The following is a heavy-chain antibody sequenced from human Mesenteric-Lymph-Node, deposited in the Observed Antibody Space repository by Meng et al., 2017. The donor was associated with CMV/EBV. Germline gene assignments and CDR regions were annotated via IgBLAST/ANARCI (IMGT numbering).Heavy chain of an antibody. CDR2: ISSSSSYI. D-gene: IGHD6-19*01. CDR3: ARAHGSGWYYFDS. J-gene: IGHJ4*02. Sequence: GGSLRLSCAASGFTFSSYSMNWVRQAPGKGLEWVSSISSSSSYIYYADSVKGRFTISRDNAKNSLYPQMNSLRAEDTAVYYCARAHGSGWYYFDSWGQGTLVTVSS. CDR1: GFTFSSYS. V-gene: IGHV3-21*01.